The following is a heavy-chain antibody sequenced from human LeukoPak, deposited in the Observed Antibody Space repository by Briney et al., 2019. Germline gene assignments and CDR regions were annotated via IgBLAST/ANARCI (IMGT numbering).Heavy chain of an antibody. D-gene: IGHD3-10*01. CDR1: GGSISSSSYY. Sequence: SETLSLTCTVSGGSISSSSYYWGWIRQPPGKRLEWMGSIYYSGSTYYNPSLKSRVTISVDTSKNQFSLKLSSVTAADTAVHYCARHPLWFGELLSPNWFDPWGQGTLVTVSS. J-gene: IGHJ5*02. V-gene: IGHV4-39*01. CDR2: IYYSGST. CDR3: ARHPLWFGELLSPNWFDP.